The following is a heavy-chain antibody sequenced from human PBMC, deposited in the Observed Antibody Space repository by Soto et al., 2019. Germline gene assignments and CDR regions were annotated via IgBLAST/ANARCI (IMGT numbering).Heavy chain of an antibody. CDR3: ASIQLGYAAFDI. D-gene: IGHD2-2*01. V-gene: IGHV3-21*01. CDR2: ISSSSSYI. J-gene: IGHJ3*02. Sequence: EVQLVESGGGLVKPGGSLRLSCAASGFTFSSYSMNWVRQAPGKGLEWVSSISSSSSYIYYADSVKGRFTISRDNAKNSLYLQTNSLRAEDTAVYSCASIQLGYAAFDIWGQGTMVTVSS. CDR1: GFTFSSYS.